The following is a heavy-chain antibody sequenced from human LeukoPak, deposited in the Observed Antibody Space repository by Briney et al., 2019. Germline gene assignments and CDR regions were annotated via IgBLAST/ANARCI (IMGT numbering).Heavy chain of an antibody. CDR2: IRYDGSNK. Sequence: PGGSLRLSCAASGFTFSSYGMHWVRQAPGKGLEWVAFIRYDGSNKYYADSVKGRFTISRDNSKNTLYLQMNSLRAEDTAVYYCAKDLIPANYYDSSGYYVYYYYYYMDVWGKGTTVTISS. J-gene: IGHJ6*03. CDR1: GFTFSSYG. CDR3: AKDLIPANYYDSSGYYVYYYYYYMDV. D-gene: IGHD3-22*01. V-gene: IGHV3-30*02.